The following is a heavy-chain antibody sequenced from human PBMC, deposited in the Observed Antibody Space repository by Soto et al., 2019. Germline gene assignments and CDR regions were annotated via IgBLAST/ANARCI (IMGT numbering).Heavy chain of an antibody. D-gene: IGHD6-25*01. CDR3: ARRVAAGIDYYYYYGMDV. Sequence: PGESLKISCKGSGYSFTSYWIGWVRQMPGKGLEWMGIIYPGDSDTRYSPSFQGQVTISADKSISTAYLQWSSLKASDTAMYYCARRVAAGIDYYYYYGMDVRGQGTTVTVSS. CDR1: GYSFTSYW. V-gene: IGHV5-51*01. CDR2: IYPGDSDT. J-gene: IGHJ6*02.